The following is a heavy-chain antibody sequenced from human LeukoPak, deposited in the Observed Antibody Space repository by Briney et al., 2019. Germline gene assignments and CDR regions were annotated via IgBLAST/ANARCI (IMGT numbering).Heavy chain of an antibody. Sequence: PGGSLRLSCAASGFTFSDSYMSWIRQAPGKGLEWVSYISGTSAYTNYADSVKGRFTISRDNAKNSLYLQMSSLRVEDTAVYYCARAGGAPDYWGQGTLVTVSS. J-gene: IGHJ4*02. D-gene: IGHD3-16*01. CDR3: ARAGGAPDY. CDR2: ISGTSAYT. CDR1: GFTFSDSY. V-gene: IGHV3-11*06.